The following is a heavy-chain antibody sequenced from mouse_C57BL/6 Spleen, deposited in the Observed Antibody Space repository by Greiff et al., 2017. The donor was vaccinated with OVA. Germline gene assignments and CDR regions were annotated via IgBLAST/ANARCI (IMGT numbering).Heavy chain of an antibody. CDR2: INPSSGST. CDR1: GYTFTSYW. J-gene: IGHJ2*01. CDR3: ARFDYDYDFDY. V-gene: IGHV1-7*01. Sequence: VKLVESGAELVKPGASVKRAVESSGYTFTSYWMHLVKPRPGQGLAVILYINPSSGSTKYNQKFKDKATLTADKSSSTDYMQLSSLTYEDSAVYYCARFDYDYDFDYWGQGTTLTVSS. D-gene: IGHD2-4*01.